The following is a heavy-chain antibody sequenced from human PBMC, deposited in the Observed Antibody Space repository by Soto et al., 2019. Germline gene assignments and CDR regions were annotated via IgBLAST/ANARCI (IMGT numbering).Heavy chain of an antibody. J-gene: IGHJ6*03. Sequence: PSETLSLTCTVSGGSISSYYWSWIRQPPGKGLEWIGYIYYSGSTNYNPSLKSRVTISVDTSKNQFSLKLSSVTAADTAVYYCARGVRGVIVFDYYYYMDVWGKGTTVTVSS. V-gene: IGHV4-59*08. CDR1: GGSISSYY. CDR2: IYYSGST. D-gene: IGHD3-10*01. CDR3: ARGVRGVIVFDYYYYMDV.